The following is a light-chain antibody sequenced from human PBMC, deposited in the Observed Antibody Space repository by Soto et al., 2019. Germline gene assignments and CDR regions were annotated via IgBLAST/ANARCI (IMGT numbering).Light chain of an antibody. CDR1: SSDIGSYDY. CDR2: EVT. CDR3: SSFTSTSTRL. V-gene: IGLV2-14*01. J-gene: IGLJ1*01. Sequence: QSVLTQPASVSGSPGQSITISCTGTSSDIGSYDYVSWYQQHPGKAPNLIIYEVTDRPSGVSNRFSCSKSGNTASLTISGLQAEDEADYYCSSFTSTSTRLFGSGTKVTVL.